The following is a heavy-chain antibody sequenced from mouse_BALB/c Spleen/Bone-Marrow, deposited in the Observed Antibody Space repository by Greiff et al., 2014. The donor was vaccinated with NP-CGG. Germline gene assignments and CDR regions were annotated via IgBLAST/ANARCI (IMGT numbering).Heavy chain of an antibody. Sequence: QVHVKQSDAELVKPGASVKISCKASGYTFTDHAIHWVKQKPEQGLEWIGCISPGNGDIKYNEKFKGKATLTADKSSSTAYMQLNSLTSEDSAVYFCKRSDGNYYAMDYWGQGTSVTVSS. CDR3: KRSDGNYYAMDY. CDR1: GYTFTDHA. J-gene: IGHJ4*01. V-gene: IGHV1S53*02. CDR2: ISPGNGDI. D-gene: IGHD2-1*01.